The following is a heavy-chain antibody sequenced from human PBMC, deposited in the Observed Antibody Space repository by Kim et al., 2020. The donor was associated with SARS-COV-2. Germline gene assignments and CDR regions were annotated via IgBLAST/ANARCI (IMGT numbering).Heavy chain of an antibody. Sequence: SQTLSLTCAISGDSVSSNSAAWNWIRQSPSRGLEWLGRTYYRSKWYNDYAVSVKSRITFNPDTSKNQFSLQLISVTPEDTAVYYCARGCGSITCDYFDYWGQGTLVTVSS. V-gene: IGHV6-1*01. CDR1: GDSVSSNSAA. J-gene: IGHJ4*02. CDR2: TYYRSKWYN. CDR3: ARGCGSITCDYFDY. D-gene: IGHD2-2*01.